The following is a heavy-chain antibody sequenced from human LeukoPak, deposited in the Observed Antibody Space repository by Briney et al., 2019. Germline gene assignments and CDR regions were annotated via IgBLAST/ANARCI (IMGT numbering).Heavy chain of an antibody. CDR1: GGSISSSNW. V-gene: IGHV4-4*02. Sequence: PSETLSLTCAVSGGSISSSNWWSWVRQPPGKGLEWIGEIYHSGSTNYNPSLKSRVTISVDKSKNQFSLKLSSVTAADTAVYYCAWTGIVGATNIDCWGQGTLVTVSS. J-gene: IGHJ4*02. CDR2: IYHSGST. CDR3: AWTGIVGATNIDC. D-gene: IGHD1-26*01.